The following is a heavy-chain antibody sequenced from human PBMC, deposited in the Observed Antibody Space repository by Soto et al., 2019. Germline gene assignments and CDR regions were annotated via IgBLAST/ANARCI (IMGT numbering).Heavy chain of an antibody. V-gene: IGHV3-30*18. D-gene: IGHD4-17*01. CDR3: AKESWGTTEH. CDR2: ISYDGSNK. Sequence: QVQLVESGGGVVQPGRSLRLSCAASGFTFSSYGMHWVRQAPGKGLEWVAVISYDGSNKYYADSVKGRFTISRDNSKNTLYRQMNSLRAEDTAVYYCAKESWGTTEHWGQGTLVTVSS. CDR1: GFTFSSYG. J-gene: IGHJ1*01.